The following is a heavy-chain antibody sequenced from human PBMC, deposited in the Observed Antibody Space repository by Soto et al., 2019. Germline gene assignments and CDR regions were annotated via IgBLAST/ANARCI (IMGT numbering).Heavy chain of an antibody. V-gene: IGHV3-23*01. CDR3: AKALYSGSYHAFDY. CDR2: FSGGGST. Sequence: LRLSCAASGFTFSSYAMTWVRQAPGKGLEWVSGFSGGGSTYYADSVKGRFTISRDNSKNTLYLQMNSLRAEDTAVYYCAKALYSGSYHAFDYWGQGTLVTV. J-gene: IGHJ4*02. D-gene: IGHD1-26*01. CDR1: GFTFSSYA.